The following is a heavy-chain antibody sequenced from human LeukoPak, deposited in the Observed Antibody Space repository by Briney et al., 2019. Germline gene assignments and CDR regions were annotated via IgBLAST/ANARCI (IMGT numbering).Heavy chain of an antibody. Sequence: GASVKVSCKASGYTFTSYDINWVRQATGQGLEWMGWMNPNSGNTGYAQKFQGRVTMTRNTSISTAYMELSSLRSEDTAVYYCATLSFKMAGYHDYWGQGTPVTVSS. CDR1: GYTFTSYD. CDR2: MNPNSGNT. V-gene: IGHV1-8*01. CDR3: ATLSFKMAGYHDY. D-gene: IGHD3-9*01. J-gene: IGHJ4*02.